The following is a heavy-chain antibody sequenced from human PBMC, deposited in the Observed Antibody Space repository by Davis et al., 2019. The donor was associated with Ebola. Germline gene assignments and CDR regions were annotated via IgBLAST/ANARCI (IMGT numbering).Heavy chain of an antibody. CDR3: ARGWLRRGLDA. Sequence: HSQTLSLTCAVSGDSVSRKGAAWNWIRQSPSRGLELLGRTYYTSKWINDYAVSVKRRITINPDTSKNQFSLHLNSVTPEDTALYFCARGWLRRGLDAWGEGTAVTVSS. V-gene: IGHV6-1*01. CDR2: TYYTSKWIN. J-gene: IGHJ6*04. CDR1: GDSVSRKGAA. D-gene: IGHD3-10*01.